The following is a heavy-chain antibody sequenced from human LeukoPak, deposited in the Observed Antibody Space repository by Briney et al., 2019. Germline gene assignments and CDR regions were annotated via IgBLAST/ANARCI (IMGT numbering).Heavy chain of an antibody. CDR2: IYYSGST. CDR1: GDSISSGDYY. D-gene: IGHD6-13*01. CDR3: ARGDSSSWSFKI. Sequence: PQTLSLTCTVSGDSISSGDYYWSWIRQPPGEGLEWIGYIYYSGSTYYNPSLKSRVTISADTSKIHFSLRLTSVTAADTAVYYCARGDSSSWSFKIWGQGTLVTVSS. J-gene: IGHJ4*02. V-gene: IGHV4-30-4*01.